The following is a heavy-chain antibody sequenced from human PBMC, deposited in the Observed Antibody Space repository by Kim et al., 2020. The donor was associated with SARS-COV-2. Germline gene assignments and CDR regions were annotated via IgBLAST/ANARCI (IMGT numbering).Heavy chain of an antibody. Sequence: SETLSLTCAVYGGSFSGYYWSWIRQPPGKGLEWIGEINHSGSTNYNPSLKSRVTISVDTSKNQFSLKLSSVTAADTAVYYCARLPLVPAASWYYGMDVWGQGTTVTVSS. CDR1: GGSFSGYY. V-gene: IGHV4-34*01. D-gene: IGHD2-2*01. CDR2: INHSGST. J-gene: IGHJ6*02. CDR3: ARLPLVPAASWYYGMDV.